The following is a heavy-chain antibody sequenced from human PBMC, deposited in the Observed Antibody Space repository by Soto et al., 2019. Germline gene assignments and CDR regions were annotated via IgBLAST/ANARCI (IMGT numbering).Heavy chain of an antibody. Sequence: GGSLRLSCAASGFTFSSYAMSWVRQAPGKGLEWVSAISGSGGSTYYADSVKGRFTISRGNSKNTLYLQMNSLRAEDTAVYYCAKNIVVVTASYYFDYWGQGTLVTVSS. CDR2: ISGSGGST. D-gene: IGHD2-21*02. CDR1: GFTFSSYA. CDR3: AKNIVVVTASYYFDY. J-gene: IGHJ4*02. V-gene: IGHV3-23*01.